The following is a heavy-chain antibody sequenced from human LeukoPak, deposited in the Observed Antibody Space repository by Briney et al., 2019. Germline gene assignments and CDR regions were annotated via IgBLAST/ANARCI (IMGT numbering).Heavy chain of an antibody. CDR3: ARDRLIAVAGNWFDP. Sequence: SETPSLTCTVSGGSISSYYWSWIRQPAGKGLEWIGRIYTSGSTNYNPSLKSRVTISVDKSKNQFSLKLSSVTAADTAVYYCARDRLIAVAGNWFDPWGQGTLVTVSS. D-gene: IGHD6-19*01. CDR2: IYTSGST. CDR1: GGSISSYY. J-gene: IGHJ5*02. V-gene: IGHV4-4*07.